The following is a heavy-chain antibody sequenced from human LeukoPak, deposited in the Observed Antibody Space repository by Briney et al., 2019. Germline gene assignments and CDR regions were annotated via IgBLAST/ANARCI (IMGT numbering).Heavy chain of an antibody. CDR1: GFTFSSYA. Sequence: GGSLRLSCAASGFTFSSYAMSWVRQAPGKGLEWVSGTSGSGVTTYYADSVKGRFTIFRDNSKNTLYLQMDSLRAEDTAVYYCAKMHYFGSGSPDYWGQGTLVTVSS. V-gene: IGHV3-23*01. J-gene: IGHJ4*02. CDR3: AKMHYFGSGSPDY. D-gene: IGHD3-10*01. CDR2: TSGSGVTT.